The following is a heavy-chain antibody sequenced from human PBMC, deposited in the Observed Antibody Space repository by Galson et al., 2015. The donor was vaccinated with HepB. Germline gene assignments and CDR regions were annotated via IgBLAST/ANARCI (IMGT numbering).Heavy chain of an antibody. CDR1: GGTFSSYA. D-gene: IGHD2-2*01. CDR2: IIPIFGTA. Sequence: SVKVSCKASGGTFSSYAISWVRQAPGQGLEWMGGIIPIFGTANYAQKFQGRVTITADESTSTAYMELSSLRSEDTAVYYCARTPLEGGVPAAPNYYFDYWGQGTLVTVSS. J-gene: IGHJ4*02. V-gene: IGHV1-69*13. CDR3: ARTPLEGGVPAAPNYYFDY.